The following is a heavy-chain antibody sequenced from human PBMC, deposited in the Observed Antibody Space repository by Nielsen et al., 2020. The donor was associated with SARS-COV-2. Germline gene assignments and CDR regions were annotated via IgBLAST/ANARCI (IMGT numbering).Heavy chain of an antibody. CDR3: ARDHSHTVHNWFDP. D-gene: IGHD4-17*01. Sequence: GSLRLSCAVSGSSISSSNWWSWVRQPPGKGLEWIGEIYHSGSTNYNPSLKSRVTISVDKSKNQFSLKLSSVTAADTAVYYCARDHSHTVHNWFDPWGQGTLVTVSS. V-gene: IGHV4-4*02. CDR1: GSSISSSNW. CDR2: IYHSGST. J-gene: IGHJ5*02.